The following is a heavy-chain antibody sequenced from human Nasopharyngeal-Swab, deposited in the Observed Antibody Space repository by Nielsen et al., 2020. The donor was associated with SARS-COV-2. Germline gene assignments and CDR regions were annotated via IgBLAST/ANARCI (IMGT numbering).Heavy chain of an antibody. V-gene: IGHV1-46*01. CDR2: INPGGGSA. CDR3: ARGGDPREVVAATDCFDP. CDR1: GYTFTRYY. D-gene: IGHD2-15*01. J-gene: IGHJ5*02. Sequence: ASVNVSCKASGYTFTRYYIPWVRQAPGQGLEWMGIINPGGGSARYSQNFQGRVTMTRDTSTSTVYMELSSLRSEDTAVYYCARGGDPREVVAATDCFDPWGQGTLVTVSS.